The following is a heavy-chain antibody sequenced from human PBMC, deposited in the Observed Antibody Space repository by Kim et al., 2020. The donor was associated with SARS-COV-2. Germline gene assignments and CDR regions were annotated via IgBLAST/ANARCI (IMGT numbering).Heavy chain of an antibody. V-gene: IGHV1-58*01. D-gene: IGHD7-27*01. CDR2: IVVGSGNT. J-gene: IGHJ6*01. CDR3: AADLPNWGTLYYYYCMDV. Sequence: SVKVSGKASGFTFTSSAVQWVRQARGQRLEWIGLIVVGSGNTNYAQKFQERVTITRDMSTSTAYMELSSLRSEDTAVYYCAADLPNWGTLYYYYCMDVW. CDR1: GFTFTSSA.